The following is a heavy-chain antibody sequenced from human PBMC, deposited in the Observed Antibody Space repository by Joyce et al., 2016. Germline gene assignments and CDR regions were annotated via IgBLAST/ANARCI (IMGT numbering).Heavy chain of an antibody. CDR2: IHYSGGS. D-gene: IGHD6-6*01. CDR3: ARDQVMGAARHHGNWFDP. V-gene: IGHV4-39*07. CDR1: GGSISRSSYY. J-gene: IGHJ5*02. Sequence: QLQLQESGPGLVKPSETLSLTCTLSGGSISRSSYYWGWIRQPPGKGLEWIGSIHYSGGSYYNSSLKSRVTISVDTSKNQFSPKLSSVTAADTAVYYCARDQVMGAARHHGNWFDPWGQGTLVTVSS.